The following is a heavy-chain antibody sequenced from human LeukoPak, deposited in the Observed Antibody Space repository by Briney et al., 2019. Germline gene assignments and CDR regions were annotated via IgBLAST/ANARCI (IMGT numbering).Heavy chain of an antibody. Sequence: PGGSLRLSCAASGFTFSDYYMSWIRQAPGKGLEWVSYISSSGSTIYYADSVKGRFTISRDNAKNSLYLQMNSLRAEDTAVYYCARADCSSTSCYLGLDYWGQGTLVTVSS. V-gene: IGHV3-11*01. D-gene: IGHD2-2*01. CDR2: ISSSGSTI. CDR3: ARADCSSTSCYLGLDY. J-gene: IGHJ4*02. CDR1: GFTFSDYY.